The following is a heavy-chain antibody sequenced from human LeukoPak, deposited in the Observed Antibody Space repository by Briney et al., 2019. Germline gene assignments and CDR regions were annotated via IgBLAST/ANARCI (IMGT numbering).Heavy chain of an antibody. V-gene: IGHV3-20*04. J-gene: IGHJ4*02. Sequence: PGGSLRLSCGASGFTFEDYGMAWVPQAPGKGLEWVSAINWDGGSTGYADSVKGRFTISRDNAKKSLYLQMSSLRAEDTAFYYCARGYGDYLYWGQGTLVTVSA. CDR1: GFTFEDYG. CDR3: ARGYGDYLY. CDR2: INWDGGST. D-gene: IGHD4-17*01.